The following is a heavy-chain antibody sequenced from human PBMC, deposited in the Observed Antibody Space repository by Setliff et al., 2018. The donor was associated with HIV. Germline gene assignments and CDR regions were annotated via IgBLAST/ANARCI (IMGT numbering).Heavy chain of an antibody. CDR1: GYTLTSYH. V-gene: IGHV1-46*01. CDR2: INPSGVST. CDR3: ARDRGRYGDYRDFDY. Sequence: ASVKVSCKASGYTLTSYHLHWVRQAPGQGLEWMGIINPSGVSTTYAQNFEGRVTMTRDTSISTFYMEVTRLTSDDTAVYYCARDRGRYGDYRDFDYWGQGALVTVSS. D-gene: IGHD4-17*01. J-gene: IGHJ4*02.